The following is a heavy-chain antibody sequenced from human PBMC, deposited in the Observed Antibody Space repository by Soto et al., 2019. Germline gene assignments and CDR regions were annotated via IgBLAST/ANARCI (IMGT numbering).Heavy chain of an antibody. CDR3: ARGKESGGWTVSGRIMDV. D-gene: IGHD4-17*01. Sequence: QVQLVQSGAEVKKPGSSVKVSCKASGGTFSSYAISWVRQAPGQGLEWMGGIIPIFGTANYAQKFQGRVTITADESTSTAYMELSSLRSEDTAVYYCARGKESGGWTVSGRIMDVWGQGTTVTVSS. CDR1: GGTFSSYA. J-gene: IGHJ6*02. CDR2: IIPIFGTA. V-gene: IGHV1-69*01.